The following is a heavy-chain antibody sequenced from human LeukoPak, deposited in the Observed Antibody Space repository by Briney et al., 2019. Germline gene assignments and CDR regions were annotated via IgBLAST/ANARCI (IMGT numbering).Heavy chain of an antibody. CDR2: IYPGDSDT. CDR3: ACALLTPMVFDY. Sequence: GESLKISCETSGYSFTNSWIAWVRQMPGKGLEWMGIIYPGDSDTRYSPSFQGRVTISVDKSISTAYLQWSSLKASDTAVYYCACALLTPMVFDYWGQGTLVFVSS. CDR1: GYSFTNSW. D-gene: IGHD5-18*01. J-gene: IGHJ4*02. V-gene: IGHV5-51*01.